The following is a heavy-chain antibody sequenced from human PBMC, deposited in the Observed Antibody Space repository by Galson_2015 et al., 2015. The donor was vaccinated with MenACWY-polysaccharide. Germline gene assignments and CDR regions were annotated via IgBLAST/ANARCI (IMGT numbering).Heavy chain of an antibody. V-gene: IGHV3-7*01. CDR2: IKKDGSEK. CDR1: GFTFKNYW. CDR3: ARGHYGMDV. Sequence: SLRLSCAVSGFTFKNYWMSWVRQAPGKGLEWVANIKKDGSEKYCVDSVKGRFTISRDNARNSLYLQMNGLRAEDTAVYYCARGHYGMDVCGQGTTVTVS. J-gene: IGHJ6*02.